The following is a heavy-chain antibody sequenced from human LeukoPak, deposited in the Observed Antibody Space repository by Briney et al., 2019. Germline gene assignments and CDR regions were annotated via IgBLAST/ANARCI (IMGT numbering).Heavy chain of an antibody. Sequence: SVKVSCKASGYTLTSSNLSCVRQAPGQGLEWMGGIIPILGTANYAQKFQGRVTITADESTSTAYMELSSLRSEDTAVYYCARIRTGLFPFDYWGQGTLVTVSS. CDR3: ARIRTGLFPFDY. V-gene: IGHV1-69*13. CDR2: IIPILGTA. D-gene: IGHD3/OR15-3a*01. CDR1: GYTLTSSN. J-gene: IGHJ4*02.